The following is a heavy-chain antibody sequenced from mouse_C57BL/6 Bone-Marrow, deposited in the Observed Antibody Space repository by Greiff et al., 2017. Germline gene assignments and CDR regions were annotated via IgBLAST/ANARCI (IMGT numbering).Heavy chain of an antibody. V-gene: IGHV2-9-1*01. CDR1: GFSLTSYA. D-gene: IGHD1-1*01. J-gene: IGHJ1*03. CDR2: IWPGGGT. Sequence: QVQLKESGPGLVAPSQSLSITCTVSGFSLTSYAISWVRQPPGKGLEWLGVIWPGGGTNYNSALKSRLSISKDNSKSQVFLKMNSLQTDDTARYYCAGGSSYWYFDVWGTGTTVTVSS. CDR3: AGGSSYWYFDV.